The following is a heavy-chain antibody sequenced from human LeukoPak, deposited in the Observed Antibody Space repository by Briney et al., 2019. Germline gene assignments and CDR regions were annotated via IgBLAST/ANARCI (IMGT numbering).Heavy chain of an antibody. D-gene: IGHD2-8*02. CDR2: ISGGST. Sequence: PGGSLRLSCAASGFTFTSSDMSWVRQAPGKGLEWVSSISGGSTYYAESVKGRFTISRDNSKNTLYPQMNSLRAEDTAVYYCAKGVSSVVYALNWFDPWGQGTLVTVSS. V-gene: IGHV3-23*01. CDR3: AKGVSSVVYALNWFDP. CDR1: GFTFTSSD. J-gene: IGHJ5*02.